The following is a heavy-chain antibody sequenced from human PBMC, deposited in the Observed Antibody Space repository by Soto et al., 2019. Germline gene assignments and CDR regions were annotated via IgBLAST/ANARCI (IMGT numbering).Heavy chain of an antibody. J-gene: IGHJ6*02. CDR1: GFTFTSSA. D-gene: IGHD3-22*01. Sequence: ASVKVSCKASGFTFTSSAVQWVRQARGQRLEWIGWIVVGSGNTNYAQKFQERVTITRDMSTSTAYMELSSLRSEDTAVYYCASLTYYYDSSGPYYYYYGMDVWGQGTTVTVSS. CDR2: IVVGSGNT. V-gene: IGHV1-58*01. CDR3: ASLTYYYDSSGPYYYYYGMDV.